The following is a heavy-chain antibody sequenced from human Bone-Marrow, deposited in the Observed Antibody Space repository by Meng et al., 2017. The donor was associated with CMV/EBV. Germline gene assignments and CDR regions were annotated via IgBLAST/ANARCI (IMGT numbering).Heavy chain of an antibody. CDR1: GFTFSSYG. Sequence: GESLKISCAASGFTFSSYGMHWVRQAPGKGLEWVAVIWYDGSNKYYADSVKGRFTISRDNSKNTLYLQMNSLRAEDTAVYYCARVVGYSSSEAAGASPAETPFDYWGQGTLVTVSS. CDR3: ARVVGYSSSEAAGASPAETPFDY. D-gene: IGHD6-6*01. V-gene: IGHV3-33*01. J-gene: IGHJ4*02. CDR2: IWYDGSNK.